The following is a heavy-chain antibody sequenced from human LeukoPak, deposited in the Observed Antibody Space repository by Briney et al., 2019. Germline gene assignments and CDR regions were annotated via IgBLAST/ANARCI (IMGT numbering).Heavy chain of an antibody. CDR2: INSDGSRT. J-gene: IGHJ4*02. CDR3: ARSPGATDY. CDR1: GFTFSNAW. Sequence: GGSLRLSCAASGFTFSNAWMSWVRQAPGKGLVWVSRINSDGSRTSYADSVKGRFTISRDNAKNTLYLQMNSLRDEDTAVYYCARSPGATDYWGQGTLVTVSS. D-gene: IGHD1-26*01. V-gene: IGHV3-74*01.